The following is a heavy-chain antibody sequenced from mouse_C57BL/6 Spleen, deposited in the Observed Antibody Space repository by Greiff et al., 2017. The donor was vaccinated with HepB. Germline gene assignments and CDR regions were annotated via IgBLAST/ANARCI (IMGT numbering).Heavy chain of an antibody. CDR3: ARHYYGSSYWYFDV. J-gene: IGHJ1*03. D-gene: IGHD1-1*01. Sequence: VQRVESGPGLVAPSQSLSITCTVSGFSFTSYGVHWVRQPPGKGLEWLVVIWSDGSTTYNSALKSRLSISKDNSKSQVFLKMNSLQTDDTAMYYCARHYYGSSYWYFDVWGTGTTVTVSS. V-gene: IGHV2-6-1*01. CDR2: IWSDGST. CDR1: GFSFTSYG.